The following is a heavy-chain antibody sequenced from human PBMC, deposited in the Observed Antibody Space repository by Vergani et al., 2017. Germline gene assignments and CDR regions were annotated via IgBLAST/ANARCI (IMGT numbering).Heavy chain of an antibody. D-gene: IGHD1-1*01. J-gene: IGHJ4*02. Sequence: EVELVQSGPEMRKPGESLKISCKGSEYSFGNYWIGWVRQMPGKGLEWMGIFYPADSDTRYSPSFQGQVNISADKSISTAFLQWDSLKASDTALYYCARHTTYTDSWGQGTLVTVSS. CDR2: FYPADSDT. CDR1: EYSFGNYW. V-gene: IGHV5-51*01. CDR3: ARHTTYTDS.